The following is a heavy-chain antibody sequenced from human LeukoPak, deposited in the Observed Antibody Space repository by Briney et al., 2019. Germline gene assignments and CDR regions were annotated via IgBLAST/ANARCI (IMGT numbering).Heavy chain of an antibody. V-gene: IGHV3-48*03. CDR3: ARGFRDTAMFLDY. CDR2: ISGSSSNV. Sequence: GRSLRLSCAASGFTFSSYEMNWVRQAPGKGLEWISAISGSSSNVYYAASVRGRFTISRDNAESSLYLQLNTMRAEDTAVYYCARGFRDTAMFLDYWGQGTLVTVSS. D-gene: IGHD5-18*01. J-gene: IGHJ4*02. CDR1: GFTFSSYE.